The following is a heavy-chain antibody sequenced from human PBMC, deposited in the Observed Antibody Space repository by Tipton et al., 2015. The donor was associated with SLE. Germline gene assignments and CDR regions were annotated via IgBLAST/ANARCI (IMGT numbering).Heavy chain of an antibody. Sequence: LSLTCAVYGGSFSGYYWSWVRQAPGKGLEWVSYISSSGSTIYYADSVKGRFTISRDNAKNSLYLQMNSLRAEDTAVYYCARISCYYGSGSPPHYFDYWGQGTLVTVSS. J-gene: IGHJ4*02. V-gene: IGHV3-11*04. CDR2: ISSSGSTI. CDR3: ARISCYYGSGSPPHYFDY. D-gene: IGHD3-10*01. CDR1: GGSFSGYY.